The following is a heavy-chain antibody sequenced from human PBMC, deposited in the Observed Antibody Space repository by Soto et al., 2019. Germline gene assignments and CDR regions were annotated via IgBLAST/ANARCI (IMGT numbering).Heavy chain of an antibody. D-gene: IGHD3-10*01. CDR2: ISGSGGST. J-gene: IGHJ4*02. Sequence: EVQLLESGGGLVQPGGSLRLSCAASGFTFSSYAMSWVRQAPGKGLEWVSAISGSGGSTYYADSVKGWFTISRDNSKNTLYLQMNSLRAEDTAVYYCAKDQNVLLWFGDPGPFDYWGQGTLVTVSS. V-gene: IGHV3-23*01. CDR3: AKDQNVLLWFGDPGPFDY. CDR1: GFTFSSYA.